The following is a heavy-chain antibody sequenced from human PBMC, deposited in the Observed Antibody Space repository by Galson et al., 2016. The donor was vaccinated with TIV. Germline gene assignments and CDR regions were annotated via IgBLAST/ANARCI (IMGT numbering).Heavy chain of an antibody. D-gene: IGHD1-26*01. CDR1: GGSISSGGFY. J-gene: IGHJ1*01. V-gene: IGHV4-31*03. CDR3: ARWADSGSYYQYFHH. CDR2: IYYSGST. Sequence: TLSLTCNVSGGSISSGGFYWSWIRQHPGKGLAWIGNIYYSGSTSYNPSLESRITISVDTSKNQFSLNLGSVTAADTAVYYCARWADSGSYYQYFHHWGPGTLVTVSS.